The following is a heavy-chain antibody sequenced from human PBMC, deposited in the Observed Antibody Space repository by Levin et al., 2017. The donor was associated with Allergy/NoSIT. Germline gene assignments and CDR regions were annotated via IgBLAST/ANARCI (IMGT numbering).Heavy chain of an antibody. D-gene: IGHD6-13*01. Sequence: GGSLRLSCVGSGFTFRNYWMSWVRQAPGKGLEWVANIKEDGTEENYVDSVKGRFTISRDNAKNSLYLQMNSLRAEERAVYYCARMQSSSWYAEYFQHWGQGTLVTVSS. CDR2: IKEDGTEE. CDR1: GFTFRNYW. CDR3: ARMQSSSWYAEYFQH. J-gene: IGHJ1*01. V-gene: IGHV3-7*01.